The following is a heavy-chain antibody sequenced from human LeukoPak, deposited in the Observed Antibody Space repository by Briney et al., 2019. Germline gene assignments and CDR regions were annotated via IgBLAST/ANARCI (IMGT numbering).Heavy chain of an antibody. CDR1: GFNFNDAA. D-gene: IGHD5-24*01. V-gene: IGHV3-23*01. J-gene: IGHJ3*01. Sequence: GGSLRLSCAASGFNFNDAAMTWVRQAPGKGLEWVSLIASSGRNTYYTDSVRGRFTISRDNSKNTLSLQMNNPRVEDTAMYYCAKDIQLSAWGLGTMVTVSS. CDR2: IASSGRNT. CDR3: AKDIQLSA.